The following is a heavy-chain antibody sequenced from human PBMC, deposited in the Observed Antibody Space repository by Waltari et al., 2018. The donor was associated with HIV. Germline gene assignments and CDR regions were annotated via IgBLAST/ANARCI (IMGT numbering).Heavy chain of an antibody. J-gene: IGHJ2*01. V-gene: IGHV4-61*02. D-gene: IGHD3-10*01. CDR1: SGSIPSGTYY. CDR3: ARALDYYESGSFPLWFFDV. CDR2: VYTSGST. Sequence: QVQLQESGPGLVKPSQTLSLTCTVSSGSIPSGTYYWSWIRQPAGKGLEWIGRVYTSGSTNYNPSLKNRVTISIDTARNQFSLRLSSVAAADTAVYYCARALDYYESGSFPLWFFDVWGRGTLVTVSS.